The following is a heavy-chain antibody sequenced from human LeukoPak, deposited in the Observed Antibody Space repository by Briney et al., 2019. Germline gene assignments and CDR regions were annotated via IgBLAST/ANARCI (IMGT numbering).Heavy chain of an antibody. CDR2: ISAYNGNT. J-gene: IGHJ6*02. V-gene: IGHV1-18*01. CDR1: GCTFTSYG. D-gene: IGHD6-13*01. CDR3: ARVAYSSSWYPYYYYGMDV. Sequence: GASVKVSCKASGCTFTSYGISWVRQAPGQGLEWMGWISAYNGNTNYAQKLQGRVTMTTDTSTSTAYMELRSLRSDDTAVYYCARVAYSSSWYPYYYYGMDVWGQGTTVTVSS.